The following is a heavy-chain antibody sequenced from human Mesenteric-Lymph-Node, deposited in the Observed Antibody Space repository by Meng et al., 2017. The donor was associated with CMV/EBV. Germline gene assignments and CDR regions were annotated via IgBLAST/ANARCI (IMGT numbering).Heavy chain of an antibody. CDR2: INPNSGGT. Sequence: ASVTVSCQASGYTFTGYYMHWVRQAPGQGLEWMGWINPNSGGTNYAQKFQGRVTMTRDTSISTAYMEVSRLRSDDTAVYYCARDGSESDGPNDYWGQGTLVTVSS. D-gene: IGHD1-26*01. CDR3: ARDGSESDGPNDY. J-gene: IGHJ4*02. V-gene: IGHV1-2*02. CDR1: GYTFTGYY.